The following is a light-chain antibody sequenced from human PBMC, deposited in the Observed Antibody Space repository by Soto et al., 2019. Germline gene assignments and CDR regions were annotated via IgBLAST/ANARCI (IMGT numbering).Light chain of an antibody. Sequence: DIQMTQSQSSVSASVGDRVTITCRASQGIRSWLAWYQQKPGKAPKLLIYAASSLQSGVPSRFSGSVSGTDFTLTISSLQPEDFATYYCQQANSFPITFGQGPRLDIK. CDR1: QGIRSW. CDR2: AAS. CDR3: QQANSFPIT. V-gene: IGKV1-12*01. J-gene: IGKJ5*01.